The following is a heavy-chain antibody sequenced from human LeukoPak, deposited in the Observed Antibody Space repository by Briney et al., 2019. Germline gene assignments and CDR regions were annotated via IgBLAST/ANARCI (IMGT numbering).Heavy chain of an antibody. CDR1: GYSISSGYY. CDR3: ARGPTYYEFWSCHHPGSYYMDV. V-gene: IGHV4-38-2*01. CDR2: IYHSGST. D-gene: IGHD3-3*01. Sequence: PSETLSLTCAVSGYSISSGYYCGWIRQPPGKGLEWMGSIYHSGSTSNNPSLKSRVTISVDTSKNQFRLELSSVTAADTAVFYWARGPTYYEFWSCHHPGSYYMDVWGKGTTVTVSS. J-gene: IGHJ6*03.